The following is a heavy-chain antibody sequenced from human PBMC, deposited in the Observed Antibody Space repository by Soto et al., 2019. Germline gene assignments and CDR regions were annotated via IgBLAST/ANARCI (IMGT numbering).Heavy chain of an antibody. D-gene: IGHD3-16*01. CDR3: ARGRGPTLNWFDP. CDR1: GFTFSSYA. Sequence: QVQLVESGGGVVQPGRSLRLSCAASGFTFSSYAMHWVRQAPGKGLEWVAVISYDGSNKYYADSVKGRFTISRDNSKNTLYLQMNSLRAEDTAVYYCARGRGPTLNWFDPWGQGTLVTVSS. CDR2: ISYDGSNK. V-gene: IGHV3-30-3*01. J-gene: IGHJ5*02.